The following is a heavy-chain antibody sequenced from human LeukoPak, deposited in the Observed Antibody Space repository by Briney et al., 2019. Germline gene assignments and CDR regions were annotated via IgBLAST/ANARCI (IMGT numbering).Heavy chain of an antibody. Sequence: SETLSLTCTVSGGPISSDYWAWMRQPPGKGLECIGYIFYSGSTNYTPSLKSRATMSVDTSKNRFSLKLSSVTAADTAVYYCARLLAGTTLMDVWGKGTTVTVCS. CDR1: GGPISSDY. D-gene: IGHD1-1*01. J-gene: IGHJ6*04. CDR3: ARLLAGTTLMDV. CDR2: IFYSGST. V-gene: IGHV4-59*01.